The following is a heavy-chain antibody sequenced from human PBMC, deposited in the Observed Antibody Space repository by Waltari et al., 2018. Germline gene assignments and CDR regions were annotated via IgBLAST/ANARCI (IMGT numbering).Heavy chain of an antibody. Sequence: QITLKESGPTLVKPTQTLTLTCTFSGFSLSTSGVGVGWIRQPPGKALEWLALIYWNDDKRYSPSLKSRLTITKDTSKNQVVLTMTNMDPVDTATYYCAHSPNFWSGYADPYYFDYWGQGTLVTVSS. CDR2: IYWNDDK. CDR1: GFSLSTSGVG. V-gene: IGHV2-5*01. CDR3: AHSPNFWSGYADPYYFDY. J-gene: IGHJ4*02. D-gene: IGHD3-3*01.